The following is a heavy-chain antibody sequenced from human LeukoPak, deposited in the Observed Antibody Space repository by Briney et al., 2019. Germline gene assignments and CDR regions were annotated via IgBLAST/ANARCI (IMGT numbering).Heavy chain of an antibody. D-gene: IGHD6-19*01. J-gene: IGHJ4*02. CDR2: ISSSGGTR. CDR3: ATLTVASSFDY. Sequence: GGSLRLSCAASGFAFSVYEMYWVRQAPGKGLEWVSYISSSGGTRYYADSVKGRFTISRDNAKNSLYLQMNSLRAEDTAVYYCATLTVASSFDYWGQGSLVTVSS. CDR1: GFAFSVYE. V-gene: IGHV3-48*03.